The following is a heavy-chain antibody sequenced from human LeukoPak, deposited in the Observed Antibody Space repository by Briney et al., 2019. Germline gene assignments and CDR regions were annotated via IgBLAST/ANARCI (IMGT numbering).Heavy chain of an antibody. J-gene: IGHJ6*02. CDR2: INHSGST. CDR3: ARADYDFWSGYYYTGPSVNYGMDV. CDR1: GGSISSYY. Sequence: SETLSLTCTVSGGSISSYYWSWIRQPPGKGLEWIGEINHSGSTNYNPSLKSRVTISVDTSKNQFSLKLSSVTAADTAVYYCARADYDFWSGYYYTGPSVNYGMDVWGQGTTVTVSS. V-gene: IGHV4-34*01. D-gene: IGHD3-3*01.